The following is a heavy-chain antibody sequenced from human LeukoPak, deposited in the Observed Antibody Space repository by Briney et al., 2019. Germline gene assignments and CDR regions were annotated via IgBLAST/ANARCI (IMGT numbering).Heavy chain of an antibody. J-gene: IGHJ6*02. V-gene: IGHV1-46*01. CDR3: AREDVVLVDAVRYYYYGMDV. Sequence: ASVRVSCKGSGYTFISYYMQWVRQAPGQGGERMGIINTRGGSTSYAHKFHDRLTMTRDTSTSTVYMELSSLKSEDTAVYYCAREDVVLVDAVRYYYYGMDVWGQGTTVTVSS. D-gene: IGHD2-8*01. CDR1: GYTFISYY. CDR2: INTRGGST.